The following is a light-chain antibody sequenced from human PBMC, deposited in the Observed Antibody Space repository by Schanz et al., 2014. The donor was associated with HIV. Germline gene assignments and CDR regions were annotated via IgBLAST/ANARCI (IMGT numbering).Light chain of an antibody. J-gene: IGLJ3*02. V-gene: IGLV2-8*01. CDR3: SSFADGHKLL. CDR1: SSDIGGYNY. CDR2: EVS. Sequence: QSALTQPASVSGSPGQSITVSCSGTSSDIGGYNYVSWYQQHPGKAPKLMIYEVSKRPSGVPDRFSGSKSGNTASLTISGLQAEDEADYYCSSFADGHKLLFGGGTKLTVL.